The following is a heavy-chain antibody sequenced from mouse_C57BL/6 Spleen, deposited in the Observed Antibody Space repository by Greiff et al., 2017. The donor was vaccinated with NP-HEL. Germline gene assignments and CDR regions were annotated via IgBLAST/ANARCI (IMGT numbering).Heavy chain of an antibody. CDR3: AYYDYDSAWFAY. CDR1: GYTFTSYW. V-gene: IGHV1-69*01. CDR2: IDPSDSYT. Sequence: VQLQQSGAELVMPGASVKLSCKASGYTFTSYWMHWVKQRPGQGLEWIGEIDPSDSYTNYNQKFKGKSTLTVDKSSSTAYMQLSSLTSEDSAVYYCAYYDYDSAWFAYWGQGTLVTVSA. J-gene: IGHJ3*01. D-gene: IGHD2-4*01.